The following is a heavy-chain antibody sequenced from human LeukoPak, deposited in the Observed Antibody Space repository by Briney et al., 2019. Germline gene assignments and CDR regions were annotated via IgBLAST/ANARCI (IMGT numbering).Heavy chain of an antibody. CDR3: AVTMVRGVVGYFDY. Sequence: ATVKVSCKSSGYTFTGYYMHWVRQAPGQGLEWMGWINPNSGGTNYAQKFQGRVTMTRDTSISTAYMELSRLRSDDTAVYYCAVTMVRGVVGYFDYWGQGTLVTVSS. CDR1: GYTFTGYY. J-gene: IGHJ4*02. CDR2: INPNSGGT. D-gene: IGHD3-10*01. V-gene: IGHV1-2*02.